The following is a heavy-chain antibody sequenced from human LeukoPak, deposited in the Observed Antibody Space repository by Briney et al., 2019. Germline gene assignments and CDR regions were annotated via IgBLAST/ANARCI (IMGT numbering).Heavy chain of an antibody. CDR1: GYSISSGYY. Sequence: PSETLSLTCAVSGYSISSGYYWGWIRQPPGKGLEWIGEINHSGSTNYNPSLKSRVTISVHTSKNQFSLKLSSVTAADTAVYYCATQPVAGYFDYWGQGTLVTVSS. V-gene: IGHV4-38-2*01. J-gene: IGHJ4*02. CDR2: INHSGST. CDR3: ATQPVAGYFDY. D-gene: IGHD6-19*01.